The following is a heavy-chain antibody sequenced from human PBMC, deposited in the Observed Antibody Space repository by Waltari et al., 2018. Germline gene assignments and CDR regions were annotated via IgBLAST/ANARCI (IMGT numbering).Heavy chain of an antibody. CDR1: GFTLSSFW. Sequence: EVQLVESGGGLVQPGVSLSLSCAASGFTLSSFWMNWVRQTPGKGLEWVDGIKQDGSEKYYADSVKGRFTISRDNAKNSLYLQMNSLRAEDTAVYYCATSGWYCFDYWGQGTLVTVSS. D-gene: IGHD6-19*01. CDR2: IKQDGSEK. V-gene: IGHV3-7*01. CDR3: ATSGWYCFDY. J-gene: IGHJ4*02.